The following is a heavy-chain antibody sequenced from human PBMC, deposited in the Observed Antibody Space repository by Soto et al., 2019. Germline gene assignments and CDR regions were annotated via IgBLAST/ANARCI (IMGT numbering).Heavy chain of an antibody. V-gene: IGHV1-18*01. CDR3: AKVVLQNWFDP. J-gene: IGHJ5*02. CDR1: GYTFTSYG. CDR2: ISAYNGNT. Sequence: VASVKVSCKASGYTFTSYGISWVRQAPGQGLEWMGWISAYNGNTNYAQKLQGRVTMTTDTSTSTAYMELRSLRSDDTAVYYCAKVVLQNWFDPWGQGTLVTVSS.